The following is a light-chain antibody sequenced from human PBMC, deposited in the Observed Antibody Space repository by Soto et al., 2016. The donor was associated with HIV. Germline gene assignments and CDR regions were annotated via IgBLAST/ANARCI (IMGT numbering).Light chain of an antibody. J-gene: IGLJ2*01. V-gene: IGLV3-1*01. CDR3: QAWDSVTV. Sequence: SYELTQPPSVSVSPGQTASITCSGDKLGDKYVCWYQQKPGQSPVLVIYQDNKRPPDIPERFSGSNSGNTATLTISGTQAMDEADYYCQAWDSVTVFGGGTKLTVL. CDR2: QDN. CDR1: KLGDKY.